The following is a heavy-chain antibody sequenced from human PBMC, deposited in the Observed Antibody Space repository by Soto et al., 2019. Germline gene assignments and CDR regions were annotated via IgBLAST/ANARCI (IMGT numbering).Heavy chain of an antibody. CDR2: MRYDGSNK. J-gene: IGHJ6*02. CDR3: ARVVTIFGVVAGGGMDV. Sequence: QVQLVESGGGVVQPGRSLRLSCAASGFTFSSYGMHWVRQAPGKGLEWVAVMRYDGSNKHYSDSVKGRFTISRDNSKNTLYLQMNSLRAEDTAVYYCARVVTIFGVVAGGGMDVWGQGTTVTVSS. V-gene: IGHV3-33*01. D-gene: IGHD3-3*01. CDR1: GFTFSSYG.